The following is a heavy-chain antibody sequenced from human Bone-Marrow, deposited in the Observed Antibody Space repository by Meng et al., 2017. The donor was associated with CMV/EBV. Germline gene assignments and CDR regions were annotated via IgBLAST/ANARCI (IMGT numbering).Heavy chain of an antibody. CDR2: ISGSGGST. J-gene: IGHJ4*02. Sequence: GESLKISCAASGFTFHNYAMTWVRQAPGKGLEWVSAISGSGGSTYYADSVKGRFTISRDNAKNSLYLQMNSLRAEDTAVYYCARGAKWAIVVVPAAGSYFDYWGQGTLVTVSS. CDR3: ARGAKWAIVVVPAAGSYFDY. CDR1: GFTFHNYA. V-gene: IGHV3-23*01. D-gene: IGHD2-2*01.